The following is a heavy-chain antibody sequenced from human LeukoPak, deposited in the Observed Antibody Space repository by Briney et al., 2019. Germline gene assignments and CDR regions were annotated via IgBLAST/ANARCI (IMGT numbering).Heavy chain of an antibody. CDR2: INAGNGNT. J-gene: IGHJ4*02. CDR1: GYTFTNYV. Sequence: AAVKVSCKASGYTFTNYVMYWVRQAPGQRLEWMGWINAGNGNTKYSQKFQGRVTFTRDTPASTAYIELGSVRSEDTAVYYCARDPAPDYFDYWGQGTLVTVSS. V-gene: IGHV1-3*01. CDR3: ARDPAPDYFDY.